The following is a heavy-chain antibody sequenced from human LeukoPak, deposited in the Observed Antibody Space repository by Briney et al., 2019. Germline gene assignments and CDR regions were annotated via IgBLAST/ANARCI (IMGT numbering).Heavy chain of an antibody. CDR1: GGTFSSYA. J-gene: IGHJ4*02. Sequence: ASVKVSCKASGGTFSSYAISWVRQAPGQGLEWMGGIIPIFGTANYAQKFQGRVTITADESTSTAYMELSSLRSEDTAVYYCASSGSGNLDYWGQGTLVTVSS. D-gene: IGHD3-10*01. CDR3: ASSGSGNLDY. CDR2: IIPIFGTA. V-gene: IGHV1-69*13.